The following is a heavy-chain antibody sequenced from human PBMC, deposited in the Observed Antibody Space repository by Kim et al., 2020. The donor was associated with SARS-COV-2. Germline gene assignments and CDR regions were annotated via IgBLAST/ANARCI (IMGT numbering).Heavy chain of an antibody. V-gene: IGHV3-33*05. J-gene: IGHJ4*02. CDR3: ARLYYGSGGPGFDY. D-gene: IGHD3-10*01. Sequence: GGSLRLSCAASGFTFSSYGMHWVRQAPGKGLEWVAVISYDGSNKYYADSVKGRFTISRDNSKNTLYLQMNSLRAEDTAVYYCARLYYGSGGPGFDYWGQGTLVTVSS. CDR2: ISYDGSNK. CDR1: GFTFSSYG.